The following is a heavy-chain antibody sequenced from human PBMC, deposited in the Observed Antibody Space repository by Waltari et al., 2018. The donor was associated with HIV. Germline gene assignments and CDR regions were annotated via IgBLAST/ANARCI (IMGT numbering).Heavy chain of an antibody. V-gene: IGHV3-21*01. Sequence: EVQLVESGGGLVKPGGSLRLSCAASGFTFSSYSMNWVRQAPGKGLEWVSSISSSSSYIYYADSVKGRFTISRDNAKNSLYLQMNSLRAEDTAVYYCARSGRHRYYYGMDVWGQGTTVTVSS. CDR3: ARSGRHRYYYGMDV. CDR1: GFTFSSYS. CDR2: ISSSSSYI. D-gene: IGHD6-25*01. J-gene: IGHJ6*02.